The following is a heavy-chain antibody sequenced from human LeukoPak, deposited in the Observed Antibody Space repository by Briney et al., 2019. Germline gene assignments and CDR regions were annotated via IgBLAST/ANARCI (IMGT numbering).Heavy chain of an antibody. J-gene: IGHJ4*02. Sequence: SETLSLTCAVYGGSFSGYYWSWIRQPPGKGLEWIGEINHSGSTNYNPSLKSRVTISVDTSKNQFSLKLNSVTAADTAVYYCARDRTYYDFWSGYFSAFGGDRIFDYWGQGTLVTVSS. D-gene: IGHD3-3*01. CDR3: ARDRTYYDFWSGYFSAFGGDRIFDY. CDR1: GGSFSGYY. CDR2: INHSGST. V-gene: IGHV4-34*01.